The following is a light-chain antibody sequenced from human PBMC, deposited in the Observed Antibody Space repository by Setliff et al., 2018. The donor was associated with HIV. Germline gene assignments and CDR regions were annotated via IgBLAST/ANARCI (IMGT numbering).Light chain of an antibody. V-gene: IGLV2-23*02. Sequence: QSALTQPASVSGSPGQSITISCTGTSSDVGSYNLVSWYQQHPGKAPKLMIYEVSKGPSGVSNRFSGSESGNTASLTISGLQAEDEGDYYCCPYASGTFVFGTGTKVTVL. CDR2: EVS. CDR1: SSDVGSYNL. CDR3: CPYASGTFV. J-gene: IGLJ1*01.